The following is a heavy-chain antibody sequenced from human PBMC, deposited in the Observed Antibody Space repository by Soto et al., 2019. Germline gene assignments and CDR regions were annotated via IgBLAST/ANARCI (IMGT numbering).Heavy chain of an antibody. Sequence: QVQLVQSGAEVKKPGASVKVSCKASGYTFTSYGITWVRQAPGQGLEWMGWISAYNGNTNYAQKLQGRVTMTTDTSTSTAYMELRSLRSDDTAVYYCARDLLRIAAAGTWESVYYYGMDVWGQGTTVTVSS. J-gene: IGHJ6*02. V-gene: IGHV1-18*01. CDR1: GYTFTSYG. CDR2: ISAYNGNT. CDR3: ARDLLRIAAAGTWESVYYYGMDV. D-gene: IGHD6-13*01.